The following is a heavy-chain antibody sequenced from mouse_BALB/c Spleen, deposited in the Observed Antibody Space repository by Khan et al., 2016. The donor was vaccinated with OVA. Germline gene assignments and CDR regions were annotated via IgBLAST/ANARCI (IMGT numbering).Heavy chain of an antibody. V-gene: IGHV5-9-3*01. CDR3: AKHDYGPFDY. CDR2: ISSGGDYT. CDR1: GFTFSTYA. D-gene: IGHD1-1*01. Sequence: EVELVESGGGLVKPGGPLKLSCAASGFTFSTYAMSWVRQTPEKRLEWVATISSGGDYTYYPDSVKGRFTISRDNAKNTLYLQMNSLRSEDTAMYYCAKHDYGPFDYWGQGTLVTVSA. J-gene: IGHJ3*01.